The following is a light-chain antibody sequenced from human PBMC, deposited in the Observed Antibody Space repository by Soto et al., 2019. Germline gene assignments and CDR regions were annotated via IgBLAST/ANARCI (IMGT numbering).Light chain of an antibody. Sequence: EIALTQSPGTLSLSPGGRATLTCRSTQSVSINYVAWYQQRPGQAPRLLIYGASGRATGIPDRFSGSESGTDFTLTISRVEAEDSAVYFCQQYGTSPRTFGQGTKVDI. CDR3: QQYGTSPRT. J-gene: IGKJ1*01. CDR1: QSVSINY. CDR2: GAS. V-gene: IGKV3-20*01.